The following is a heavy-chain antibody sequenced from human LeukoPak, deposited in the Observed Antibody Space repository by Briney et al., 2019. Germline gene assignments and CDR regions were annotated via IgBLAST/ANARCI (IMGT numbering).Heavy chain of an antibody. CDR3: ARAAEAGYDYVWGSYRHLVPFDY. CDR2: IYYSGST. V-gene: IGHV4-39*01. Sequence: SETLSLTCTVSGGSISSSSYYWGWIRQPPGKGLEWIGSIYYSGSTYYNPSLKSRVTISVDTSKNQFSLKLSSVTAADTAVYYCARAAEAGYDYVWGSYRHLVPFDYWGQGTLVTVSS. J-gene: IGHJ4*02. CDR1: GGSISSSSYY. D-gene: IGHD3-16*02.